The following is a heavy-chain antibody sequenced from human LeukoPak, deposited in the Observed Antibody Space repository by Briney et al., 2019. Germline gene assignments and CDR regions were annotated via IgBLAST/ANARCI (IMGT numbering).Heavy chain of an antibody. CDR2: IKQDGSVK. V-gene: IGHV3-7*01. CDR3: ARIGYSSSSLDY. D-gene: IGHD6-13*01. CDR1: GFAFKTYS. Sequence: GGSLRLSCEAAGFAFKTYSMHWVRQAPGKGLEWVANIKQDGSVKYYADSVKGRFTVSRDNAKNSLYLHINSLRAEDTAVYYCARIGYSSSSLDYWGQGTLVIVSS. J-gene: IGHJ4*02.